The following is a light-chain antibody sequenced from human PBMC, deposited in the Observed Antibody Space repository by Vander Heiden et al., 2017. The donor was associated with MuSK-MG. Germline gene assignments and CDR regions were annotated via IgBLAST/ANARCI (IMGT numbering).Light chain of an antibody. Sequence: QSALTQPPSASGSPGQSVTISCTGTSSDVGGYNCVSWYQQHPGKAPKLMIYEVNKRPSGVPDRFSGSKSGNTASLTVSGLQAEDEADYYCSSYAGSNNWVFGGGTKLTVL. J-gene: IGLJ3*02. V-gene: IGLV2-8*01. CDR2: EVN. CDR1: SSDVGGYNC. CDR3: SSYAGSNNWV.